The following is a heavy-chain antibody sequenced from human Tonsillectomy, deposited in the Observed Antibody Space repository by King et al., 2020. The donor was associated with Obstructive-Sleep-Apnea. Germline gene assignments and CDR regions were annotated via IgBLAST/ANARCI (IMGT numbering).Heavy chain of an antibody. CDR3: AREVDYYDSRGPSGTDI. CDR1: GYSISSGYY. V-gene: IGHV4-38-2*02. D-gene: IGHD3-22*01. Sequence: QLQESRPGLLKPSETLTVTCSVSGYSISSGYYWGWIRQSPGKGLEWIGCIYHNGNAHYSPSLKSRVTISVDTSKSLFSLTLASVTATDTAMYWCAREVDYYDSRGPSGTDIWGQGTLVTVSS. J-gene: IGHJ4*02. CDR2: IYHNGNA.